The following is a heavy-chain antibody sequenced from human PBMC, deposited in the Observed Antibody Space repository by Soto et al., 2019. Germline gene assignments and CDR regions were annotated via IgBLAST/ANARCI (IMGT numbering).Heavy chain of an antibody. CDR3: ARDLNDSSGYYYGSNWFDP. D-gene: IGHD3-22*01. J-gene: IGHJ5*02. CDR2: IYTSGST. Sequence: PSETLSLTCTVSGGSISSYYWSWIRQPAGKGLEWIGRIYTSGSTNYNPSLKSRVTMSVDTSKNQFSLKLSSVTAADTAVYYCARDLNDSSGYYYGSNWFDPWGQGTLVTVSS. CDR1: GGSISSYY. V-gene: IGHV4-4*07.